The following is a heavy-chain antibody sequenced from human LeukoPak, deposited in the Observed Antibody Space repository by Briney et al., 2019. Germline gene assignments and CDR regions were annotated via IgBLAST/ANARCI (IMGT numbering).Heavy chain of an antibody. V-gene: IGHV3-21*04. J-gene: IGHJ4*02. Sequence: GGSLRLSCAASGFTFSSYSMNWVRQAPGKGLEWVSSISSSSSYIYYADSVKGRFTISRDNAKNSLYLQMNSLRAEDTALYYCAKDVRNNFDYWGLGTLVSVSS. CDR3: AKDVRNNFDY. D-gene: IGHD1-14*01. CDR2: ISSSSSYI. CDR1: GFTFSSYS.